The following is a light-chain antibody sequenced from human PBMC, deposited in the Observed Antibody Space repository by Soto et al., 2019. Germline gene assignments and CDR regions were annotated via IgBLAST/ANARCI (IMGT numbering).Light chain of an antibody. J-gene: IGKJ4*01. Sequence: EIAMTQSPVTLSASPGERVTLSCRASQSVNINLAWYQQRPGQAPRVLIYGASNRSSGITDRFSSSGSGTDFTLTISSLEPDDFALYSCQQYTDWPPLTFGGGTRVEIK. V-gene: IGKV3D-15*01. CDR2: GAS. CDR3: QQYTDWPPLT. CDR1: QSVNIN.